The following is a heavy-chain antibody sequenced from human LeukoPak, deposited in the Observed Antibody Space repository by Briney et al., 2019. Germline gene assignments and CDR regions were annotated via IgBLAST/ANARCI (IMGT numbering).Heavy chain of an antibody. J-gene: IGHJ6*02. Sequence: PGGSLRLSCAASGFTFSSYAMHWVRQASGKGLEWVAVISYDGSNKYYADSVKGRFTISRDNSKNTLYLQMNSLRAEDTAVYYCARESKIGYCSSTSCYYYGMDVWGQGTTVTVSS. CDR2: ISYDGSNK. D-gene: IGHD2-2*01. V-gene: IGHV3-30*04. CDR1: GFTFSSYA. CDR3: ARESKIGYCSSTSCYYYGMDV.